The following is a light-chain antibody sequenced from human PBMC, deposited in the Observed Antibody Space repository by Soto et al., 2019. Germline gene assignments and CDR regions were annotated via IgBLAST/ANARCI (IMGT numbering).Light chain of an antibody. J-gene: IGKJ4*01. CDR3: QQRNSWPLP. CDR1: QNVGGY. V-gene: IGKV3-11*01. CDR2: DAS. Sequence: EIVLTQSPATLSLSPGERATLSCRASQNVGGYLAWYQQKPGQAPRLLISDASNRAAGIPARFSGIGSGTDFTLPISRLEPEDFAVYYCQQRNSWPLPFGGGTKVDIK.